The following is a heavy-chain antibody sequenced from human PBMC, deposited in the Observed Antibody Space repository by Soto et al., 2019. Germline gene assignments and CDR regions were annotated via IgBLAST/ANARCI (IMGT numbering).Heavy chain of an antibody. CDR2: IIPIFGTA. J-gene: IGHJ4*02. Sequence: QVQLVQSGAEVKKPGSSVKVSCKASGGTFSSYAISWVRQAPGQGLEWMGGIIPIFGTANYAQKFQGRFTITADDSTSTADMELSILRAEYTAVYDCARGQELVRPLGFDYWGQGTLVTVSS. D-gene: IGHD1-26*01. CDR1: GGTFSSYA. CDR3: ARGQELVRPLGFDY. V-gene: IGHV1-69*12.